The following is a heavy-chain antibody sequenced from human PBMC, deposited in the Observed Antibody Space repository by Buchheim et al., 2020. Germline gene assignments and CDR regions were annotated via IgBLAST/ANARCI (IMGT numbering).Heavy chain of an antibody. CDR2: ISSSSSTI. Sequence: EVQLVESGGGLVQPGGSLRLSCAASGFTFSSYSMNWVRQAPGKGLEWVSYISSSSSTIYYADSVKGRSTISRDNAKTSLYLKMNSLRAEDTAVYYCARDLGENGYYYYGMDVWGQGTT. V-gene: IGHV3-48*04. CDR1: GFTFSSYS. D-gene: IGHD3-10*01. J-gene: IGHJ6*02. CDR3: ARDLGENGYYYYGMDV.